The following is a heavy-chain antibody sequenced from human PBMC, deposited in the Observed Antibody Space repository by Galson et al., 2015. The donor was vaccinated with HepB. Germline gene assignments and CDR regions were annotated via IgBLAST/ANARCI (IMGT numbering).Heavy chain of an antibody. J-gene: IGHJ6*02. Sequence: SLRLSCAASKFIFSSYWMSWVRQAPGEGLEWVANIKQDGSEKYYVDSVKGRFTISRDNAKNSLYLQMNSLRAEDTAVYYCARVSYSSWSYYFYYGMDGWGQGTTVTVSS. CDR1: KFIFSSYW. V-gene: IGHV3-7*01. CDR2: IKQDGSEK. D-gene: IGHD6-13*01. CDR3: ARVSYSSWSYYFYYGMDG.